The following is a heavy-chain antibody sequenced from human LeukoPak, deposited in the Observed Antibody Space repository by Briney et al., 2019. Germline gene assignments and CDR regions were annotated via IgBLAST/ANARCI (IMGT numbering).Heavy chain of an antibody. CDR1: GYTFTSYG. CDR2: ISAYNGNT. CDR3: ATHGWVVAATLQNSYYYYMDV. Sequence: ASVKVSCKASGYTFTSYGISWVRQAPGQGLEWMGWISAYNGNTNYAQKLQGRVTMTTDTSTSTAYMELSSLRSEDTAVYYCATHGWVVAATLQNSYYYYMDVWGKGTTVTVSS. D-gene: IGHD2-15*01. J-gene: IGHJ6*03. V-gene: IGHV1-18*01.